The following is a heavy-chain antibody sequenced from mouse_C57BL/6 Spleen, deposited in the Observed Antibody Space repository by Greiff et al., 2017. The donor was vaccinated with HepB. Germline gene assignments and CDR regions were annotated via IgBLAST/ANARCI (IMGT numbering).Heavy chain of an antibody. J-gene: IGHJ2*01. CDR2: INPNNGGT. CDR1: GYTFTDYY. V-gene: IGHV1-26*01. Sequence: VQLQQSGPELVKPGASVKISCKASGYTFTDYYMNWVKQSHGKSLEWIGDINPNNGGTSYNQKFKGKATLTVDKSSSTAYMELRSLTSEDSAVYYCARWSSNLRDYWGQGTTLTVSS. CDR3: ARWSSNLRDY. D-gene: IGHD2-5*01.